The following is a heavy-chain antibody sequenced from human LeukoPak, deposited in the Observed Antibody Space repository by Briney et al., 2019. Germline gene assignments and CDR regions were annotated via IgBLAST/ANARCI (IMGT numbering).Heavy chain of an antibody. CDR2: IYTSGTT. CDR1: GGSISSYY. Sequence: SETLSLTCTVSGGSISSYYWSWIRQPAGKGLEWIGRIYTSGTTHYNPSLKSRVTMSVDTSKNQFSLKLSSVTAADTAVYYCAKGGGDYFYYYYMDVWGKGTTVTVSS. V-gene: IGHV4-4*07. D-gene: IGHD4-17*01. J-gene: IGHJ6*03. CDR3: AKGGGDYFYYYYMDV.